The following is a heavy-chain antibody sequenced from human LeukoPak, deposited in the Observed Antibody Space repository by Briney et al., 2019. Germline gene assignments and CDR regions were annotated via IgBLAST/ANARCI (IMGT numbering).Heavy chain of an antibody. V-gene: IGHV4-39*01. Sequence: SETLSLTCTVSGGSISSSSYYWGWIRQPPGKGLEWIGSIYYSGSTYYNPSLKSRVTISVDTSKNQFSLKLSSVTAADTAVYYCTRHYRSGTLIFDYWGQGTLVTVSS. J-gene: IGHJ4*02. CDR2: IYYSGST. CDR1: GGSISSSSYY. D-gene: IGHD2-15*01. CDR3: TRHYRSGTLIFDY.